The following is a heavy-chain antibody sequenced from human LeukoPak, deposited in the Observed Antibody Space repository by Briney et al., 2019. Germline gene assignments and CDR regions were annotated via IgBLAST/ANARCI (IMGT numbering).Heavy chain of an antibody. Sequence: GASVKVSCKASGGTFSSYAISWVRQAPGQGLEWMGGIIPIFGTANYAQKFQGRVTITAAESTSTAYMELSSLRSEDTAVYYCARGGLWFGQNWFDPWGQGTLVTVSS. CDR2: IIPIFGTA. J-gene: IGHJ5*02. CDR1: GGTFSSYA. V-gene: IGHV1-69*13. D-gene: IGHD3-10*01. CDR3: ARGGLWFGQNWFDP.